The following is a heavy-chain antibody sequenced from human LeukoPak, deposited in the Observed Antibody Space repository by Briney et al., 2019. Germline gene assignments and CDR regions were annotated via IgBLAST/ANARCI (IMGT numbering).Heavy chain of an antibody. D-gene: IGHD6-13*01. J-gene: IGHJ4*02. CDR3: ARELGQQPAMYDY. V-gene: IGHV3-9*01. Sequence: PGRSLRLSCAASGFTFDDYAMHWVRQAPGKGLEWVSGISWNSGSIGYADSVKGRFTISRDNAKNSLYLQMNSLRAEDTALYYCARELGQQPAMYDYWGQGTLVTVSS. CDR1: GFTFDDYA. CDR2: ISWNSGSI.